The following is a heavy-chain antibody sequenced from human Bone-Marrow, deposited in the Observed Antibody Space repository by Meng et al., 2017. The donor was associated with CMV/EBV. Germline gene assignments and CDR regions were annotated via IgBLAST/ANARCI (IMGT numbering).Heavy chain of an antibody. CDR1: GFTFSSYT. J-gene: IGHJ4*02. D-gene: IGHD2-2*01. Sequence: GESLKISCAGSGFTFSSYTMNWVRQAPGKGLEWVSSISSSSSYIYYADSVKGRFTISRDNAKNSLYLQMNSLRAEDTAVYYCARAPAAMRPDYWGQGTLVTVSS. V-gene: IGHV3-21*01. CDR3: ARAPAAMRPDY. CDR2: ISSSSSYI.